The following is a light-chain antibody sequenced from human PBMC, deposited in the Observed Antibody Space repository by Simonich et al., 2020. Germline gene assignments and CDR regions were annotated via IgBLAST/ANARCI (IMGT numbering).Light chain of an antibody. CDR1: SSDVGSYTL. V-gene: IGLV2-23*01. Sequence: QSALTQPASVSGSPGQSLTLSCTVPSSDVGSYTLVSWYQQHPGKAPKLMIYEGSKRPSGVSNRFSGSKSGNTASLTISGLQAEDEADYYCCSYAGSSTWVFGGGTKLTVL. J-gene: IGLJ3*02. CDR3: CSYAGSSTWV. CDR2: EGS.